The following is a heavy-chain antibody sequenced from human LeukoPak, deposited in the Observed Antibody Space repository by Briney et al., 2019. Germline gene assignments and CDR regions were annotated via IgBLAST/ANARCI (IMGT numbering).Heavy chain of an antibody. D-gene: IGHD7-27*01. CDR3: ARDSITGDNSLDY. Sequence: GRSLRLSCAASGFTFSTYGMQWVRQAPGKGLEWVAVIVGDGSKAHYADSVRGRFTVSRDNSKNTLYLQMNSPRAEDTAVYYCARDSITGDNSLDYWGRGTLVTVSS. V-gene: IGHV3-33*05. CDR1: GFTFSTYG. CDR2: IVGDGSKA. J-gene: IGHJ4*02.